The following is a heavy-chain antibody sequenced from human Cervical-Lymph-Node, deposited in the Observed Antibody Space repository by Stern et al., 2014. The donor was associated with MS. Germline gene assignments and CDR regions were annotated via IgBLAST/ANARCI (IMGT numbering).Heavy chain of an antibody. Sequence: VELMESGAEVKKPGASVKVSCKASGYTFTSYGISWVRQAPGQGLEWMGWIGSYNGNKTNAQMLQSRVTMTTDTSTSTACMKLKSLRSDYTAVYCCARGLLGSENAFDIWGQGTMVTVSS. CDR2: IGSYNGNK. CDR3: ARGLLGSENAFDI. J-gene: IGHJ3*02. CDR1: GYTFTSYG. D-gene: IGHD2-15*01. V-gene: IGHV1-18*01.